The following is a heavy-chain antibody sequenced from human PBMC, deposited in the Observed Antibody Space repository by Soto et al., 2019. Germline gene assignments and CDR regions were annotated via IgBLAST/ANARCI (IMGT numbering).Heavy chain of an antibody. J-gene: IGHJ5*02. Sequence: TLSLTCAVSGGSISSGGYSWSWIRQPPGKGLVWIGYIYHSGSTYYNPSLKSRVTISVDRSKNQFSLKLSSVTAADTAVYYCARGVVRGVISWFDPWGQGTLVTVSS. CDR1: GGSISSGGYS. D-gene: IGHD3-10*01. CDR2: IYHSGST. CDR3: ARGVVRGVISWFDP. V-gene: IGHV4-30-2*01.